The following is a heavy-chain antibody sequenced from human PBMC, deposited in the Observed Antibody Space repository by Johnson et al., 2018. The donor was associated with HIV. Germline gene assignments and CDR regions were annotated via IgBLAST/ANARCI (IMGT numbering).Heavy chain of an antibody. V-gene: IGHV3-11*04. CDR2: ISSGGGSV. Sequence: QVQLVESGGGLVQPGGSLRLSCSASGFTFSDYYMSCIRQTPGKGQEWVSYISSGGGSVHYAESVKGRFIISRDNAKISLFGERNSLRAEDTAVYYCARGWQQRAFDIWGQGTMVTVSS. CDR3: ARGWQQRAFDI. J-gene: IGHJ3*02. CDR1: GFTFSDYY. D-gene: IGHD6-13*01.